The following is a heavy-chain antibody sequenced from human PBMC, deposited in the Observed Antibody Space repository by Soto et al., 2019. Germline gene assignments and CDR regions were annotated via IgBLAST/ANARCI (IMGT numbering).Heavy chain of an antibody. CDR2: MHPSSGDT. CDR3: AREATTGYLDY. D-gene: IGHD4-4*01. J-gene: IGHJ4*02. V-gene: IGHV1-2*02. Sequence: ASVKVSCKPSGYSFSAHYIFWVRQAPDQGLEGLGWMHPSSGDTNFALEFEGRVTLTRDTSLSTAYMELSGLKSDDTAVYYCAREATTGYLDYWGQGTLVTVSS. CDR1: GYSFSAHY.